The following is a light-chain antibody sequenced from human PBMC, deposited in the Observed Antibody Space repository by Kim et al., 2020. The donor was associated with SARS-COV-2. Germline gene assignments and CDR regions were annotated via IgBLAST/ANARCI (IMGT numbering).Light chain of an antibody. CDR1: QSVSRSY. Sequence: PGERATLSCRASQSVSRSYLAWYQQKPGQAPRLLIYDASNRATGVPDRFSGSESGTDFTLTISGLDPEDFAVYYCQQYAHAPLTFGQGTKVDIK. V-gene: IGKV3-20*01. J-gene: IGKJ1*01. CDR3: QQYAHAPLT. CDR2: DAS.